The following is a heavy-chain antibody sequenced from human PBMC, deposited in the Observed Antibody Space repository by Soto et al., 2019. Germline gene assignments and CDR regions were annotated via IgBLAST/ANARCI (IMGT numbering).Heavy chain of an antibody. CDR3: ARVANDGSYYFDY. J-gene: IGHJ4*02. CDR2: INPNSGGT. CDR1: GYTFTGYY. Sequence: GASVKVSCKASGYTFTGYYMHWVRQAPGQGLEWMGWINPNSGGTNYAQKFQGWVTMTRDTSISTAYMELSRLRSDDTAVYYCARVANDGSYYFDYWGQGTLVTVSS. V-gene: IGHV1-2*04. D-gene: IGHD1-26*01.